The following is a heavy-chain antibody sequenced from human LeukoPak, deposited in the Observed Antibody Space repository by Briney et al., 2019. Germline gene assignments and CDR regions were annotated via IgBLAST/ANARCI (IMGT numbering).Heavy chain of an antibody. CDR2: ISYSGDT. Sequence: SETLSLTCTAPGASISSYYWGWLRQPPRKRLHRPGYISYSGDTNYNPSPKSRVTISVDTSKNQFSLKLGSVTAADTAVYYCARESARLHPFDYWGQGALVTVSS. CDR3: ARESARLHPFDY. CDR1: GASISSYY. J-gene: IGHJ4*02. D-gene: IGHD4-11*01. V-gene: IGHV4-59*01.